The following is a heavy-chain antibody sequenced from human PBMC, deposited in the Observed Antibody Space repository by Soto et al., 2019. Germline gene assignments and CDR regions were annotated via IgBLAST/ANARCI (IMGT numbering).Heavy chain of an antibody. CDR2: IIPIFGTA. D-gene: IGHD5-18*01. CDR3: ASNPQNSYGSNFDY. CDR1: GGTFSSYA. V-gene: IGHV1-69*13. Sequence: ASVKVSCKASGGTFSSYAISWVRQAPGQGLEWMGGIIPIFGTANYAQKFQGRVTITADESTSTAYMELSSLRSEDTAVYYCASNPQNSYGSNFDYWGQGTLVTVSS. J-gene: IGHJ4*02.